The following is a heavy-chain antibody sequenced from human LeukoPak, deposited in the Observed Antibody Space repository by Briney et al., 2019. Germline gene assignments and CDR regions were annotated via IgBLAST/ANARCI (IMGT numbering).Heavy chain of an antibody. V-gene: IGHV3-7*01. CDR2: IKQDGSEK. D-gene: IGHD5/OR15-5a*01. Sequence: GGSLRLSCAASGLIVSNYWMSWVRQAPGKGLEWVANIKQDGSEKYYVDSVKGRFTISRDNVKNSLYLQMNSLRAEDTAVYYCANVFYYGMEVWGQGPRSPSP. CDR3: ANVFYYGMEV. J-gene: IGHJ6*02. CDR1: GLIVSNYW.